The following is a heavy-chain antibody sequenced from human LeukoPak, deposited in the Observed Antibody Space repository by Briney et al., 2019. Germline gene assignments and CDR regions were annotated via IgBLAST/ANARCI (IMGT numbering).Heavy chain of an antibody. CDR3: ARFNVPHYGMDV. CDR2: IIPIFGTA. V-gene: IGHV1-69*13. CDR1: GGTFSSYA. D-gene: IGHD2-2*01. Sequence: SVKVSCKASGGTFSSYAISWVRQAPGQGLEWMGGIIPIFGTANYAQKFQGRVTITADESTSTAYMELSSLRSEDTAVYYCARFNVPHYGMDVWGQGTTVTVSS. J-gene: IGHJ6*02.